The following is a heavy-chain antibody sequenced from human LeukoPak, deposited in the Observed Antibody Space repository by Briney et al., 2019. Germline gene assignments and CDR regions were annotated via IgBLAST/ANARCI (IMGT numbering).Heavy chain of an antibody. CDR1: GYTFTGYY. V-gene: IGHV1-2*02. J-gene: IGHJ4*02. CDR3: ARDFTTGDSQYYFDY. Sequence: ASVKVSCKASGYTFTGYYMHWVRQAPGQGLEWMGWINPNSGGTNYAQKFQGRVTMTTDTSTSTAYMDLRSLRSDDTAVYYCARDFTTGDSQYYFDYWGQGTLVTVSS. CDR2: INPNSGGT. D-gene: IGHD1-1*01.